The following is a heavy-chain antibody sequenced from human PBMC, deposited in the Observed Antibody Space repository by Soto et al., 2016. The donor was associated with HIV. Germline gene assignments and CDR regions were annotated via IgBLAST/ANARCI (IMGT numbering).Heavy chain of an antibody. J-gene: IGHJ6*02. Sequence: VQLVESGGGVVQPGRSLRLSCAASGFTFSSYAMHWVRQAPGKGLEWVAVISYDGSNKYYADSVKGRFTISRDNSKNTLYLQMNSLRAEDTAVYYCASIPSNYYYYYDMDSGAKGPRSPSP. CDR3: ASIPSNYYYYYDMDS. V-gene: IGHV3-30*04. CDR1: GFTFSSYA. CDR2: ISYDGSNK. D-gene: IGHD4-4*01.